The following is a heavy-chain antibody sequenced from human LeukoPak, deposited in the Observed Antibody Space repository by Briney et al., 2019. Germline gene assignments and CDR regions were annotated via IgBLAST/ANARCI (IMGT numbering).Heavy chain of an antibody. Sequence: SGTLSLTCAIYGGSFDDYYWSWIRQSPGKGLEWIGEILQSGDTNYNPSLKSRVTISLDTSKNQFSLKLMSVTAADTAVYYCASLMQGSGSYSNYYYGIDVWGKGTTVIVSS. CDR2: ILQSGDT. CDR1: GGSFDDYY. CDR3: ASLMQGSGSYSNYYYGIDV. D-gene: IGHD3-10*01. J-gene: IGHJ6*04. V-gene: IGHV4-34*12.